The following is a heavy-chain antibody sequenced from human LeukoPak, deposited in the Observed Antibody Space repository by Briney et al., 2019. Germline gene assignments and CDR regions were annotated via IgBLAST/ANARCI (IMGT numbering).Heavy chain of an antibody. CDR1: ESTFITYA. J-gene: IGHJ4*02. D-gene: IGHD6-13*01. CDR3: VKASSSSWSSFDY. V-gene: IGHV3-23*01. CDR2: ISGSGRST. Sequence: GGTLRLSCAASESTFITYAMNWVRQAPGKGLEWVATISGSGRSTYYADSVKGRFTISRDNSKHTLFLQMASLRAEDTAVYYCVKASSSSWSSFDYWGQGTLVTVSS.